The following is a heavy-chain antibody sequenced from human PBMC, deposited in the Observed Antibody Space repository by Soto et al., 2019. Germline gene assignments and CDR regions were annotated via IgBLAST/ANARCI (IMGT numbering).Heavy chain of an antibody. V-gene: IGHV1-8*01. J-gene: IGHJ5*02. CDR3: ARGRIIVAGGFDP. CDR1: GYTFTSYD. Sequence: QVQLMQSGAEVKKPGASVKVSCKASGYTFTSYDIIWVRQATGQGLEWMGWMNPSTGNTDSAEKLQGRLTMTRNTSISTVYMELSSLSFEDTAVYYCARGRIIVAGGFDPWGQGTLVTVSS. D-gene: IGHD6-19*01. CDR2: MNPSTGNT.